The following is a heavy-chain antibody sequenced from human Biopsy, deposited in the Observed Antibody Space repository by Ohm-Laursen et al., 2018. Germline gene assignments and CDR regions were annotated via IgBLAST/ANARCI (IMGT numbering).Heavy chain of an antibody. CDR1: GATFTKYA. CDR3: ARSFGVVINFEHNWFDP. J-gene: IGHJ5*02. CDR2: IKPMFGTA. V-gene: IGHV1-69*06. Sequence: SSEKVSCKASGATFTKYAINWLRQDPGEGLGWMGGIKPMFGTAKYAQRFQGRVTITADKSTSTADMELSSLRSDDTTVYYCARSFGVVINFEHNWFDPWGQGTLVTVSS. D-gene: IGHD3-3*01.